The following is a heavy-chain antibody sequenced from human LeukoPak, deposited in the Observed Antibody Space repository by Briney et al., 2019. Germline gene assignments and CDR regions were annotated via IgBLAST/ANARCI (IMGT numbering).Heavy chain of an antibody. Sequence: SQTLSLTCAISGDSVSSNTVAWSWIRQSPSRGLEWLGRTYYRSKWYNEYAVSVQSRLTINPDTSKNQFSLQLNSMTPEDTAVYYCARGDRFAFWGQGTLVTVSS. CDR1: GDSVSSNTVA. J-gene: IGHJ4*02. D-gene: IGHD3-16*02. CDR3: ARGDRFAF. V-gene: IGHV6-1*01. CDR2: TYYRSKWYN.